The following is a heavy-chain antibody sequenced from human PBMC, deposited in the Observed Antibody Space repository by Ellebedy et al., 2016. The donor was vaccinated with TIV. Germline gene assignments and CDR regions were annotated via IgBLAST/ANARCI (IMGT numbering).Heavy chain of an antibody. J-gene: IGHJ6*02. V-gene: IGHV1-2*02. CDR1: GYTFTAYY. D-gene: IGHD3-3*02. CDR3: ARVKQILAQGQTYGLDV. CDR2: INPSSGAT. Sequence: AASVKVSCKASGYTFTAYYIHWVRQDPGQDLEWMGWINPSSGATNYAQKFQGRVSVARDTAITTAYMELSRLTSDDTAMYYCARVKQILAQGQTYGLDVWGRGTTVTVSS.